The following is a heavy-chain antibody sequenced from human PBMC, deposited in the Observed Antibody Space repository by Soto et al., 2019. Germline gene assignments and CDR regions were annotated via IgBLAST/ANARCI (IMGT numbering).Heavy chain of an antibody. CDR1: GYTFTSYD. J-gene: IGHJ3*02. D-gene: IGHD3-3*01. V-gene: IGHV1-8*01. Sequence: ASVKVSCKASGYTFTSYDINWVRQATGQGLEWMGWMNPNSGNTGYAQKIQGRVTMTRNTSISTAYMELSSLRSEDTAEYYCGRVSRPPFFTIFGVVVPDGAFDIWGQGTMVTVSS. CDR2: MNPNSGNT. CDR3: GRVSRPPFFTIFGVVVPDGAFDI.